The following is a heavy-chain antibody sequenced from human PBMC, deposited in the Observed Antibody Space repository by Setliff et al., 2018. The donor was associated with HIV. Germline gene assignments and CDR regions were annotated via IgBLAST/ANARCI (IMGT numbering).Heavy chain of an antibody. D-gene: IGHD2-15*01. V-gene: IGHV3-48*01. CDR3: ARDFCGSSCSSGYGYFDH. CDR2: IYDSGDI. CDR1: EFPFTSFS. J-gene: IGHJ4*02. Sequence: GGSLRLSCAASEFPFTSFSINWVRQAPGKGLEWVSRIYDSGDIWYADSVRGRFTTSRDNARNSLYLEMNSLRADDTAVYYCARDFCGSSCSSGYGYFDHWGQGTLVTVSS.